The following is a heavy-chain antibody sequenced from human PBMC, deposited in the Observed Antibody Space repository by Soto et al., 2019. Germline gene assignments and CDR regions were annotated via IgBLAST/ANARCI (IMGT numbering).Heavy chain of an antibody. D-gene: IGHD3-10*01. J-gene: IGHJ3*01. CDR1: GDSMSSYY. Sequence: QVPLQESGPGLVEPSETLSLTCTVSGDSMSSYYWSWIRQSAEKGLEWIGRISATGTTTYIPSLKNRIPLSVDTSKNQCSLNLKFVTAADTAVYFCARDQYGAADFWGQGTVVTFS. V-gene: IGHV4-4*07. CDR2: ISATGTT. CDR3: ARDQYGAADF.